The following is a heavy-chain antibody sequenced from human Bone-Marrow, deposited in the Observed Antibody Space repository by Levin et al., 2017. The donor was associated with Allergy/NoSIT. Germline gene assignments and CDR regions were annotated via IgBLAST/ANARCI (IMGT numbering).Heavy chain of an antibody. CDR3: ARVPYEILTDVRGRTYFSYYGMDV. D-gene: IGHD3-9*01. J-gene: IGHJ6*02. V-gene: IGHV4-59*01. Sequence: SETLSLTCAVSGGSISSYYWNWIRQSPGKGLEWIGNIYYSGSTNYNPSLQSRITISVDTSKNQFSLKLKSVTAADTAVYFCARVPYEILTDVRGRTYFSYYGMDVWGQGTTVTVSS. CDR2: IYYSGST. CDR1: GGSISSYY.